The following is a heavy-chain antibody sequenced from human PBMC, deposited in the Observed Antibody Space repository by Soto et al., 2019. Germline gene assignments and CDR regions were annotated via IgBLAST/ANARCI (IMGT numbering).Heavy chain of an antibody. CDR3: ARDDAFGNENGFDI. D-gene: IGHD1-1*01. CDR1: GFPFSTYG. CDR2: IVSDGSAK. Sequence: QVQLVESGGGVVQPGTSLRLSCAVSGFPFSTYGFHWVRQPPGKGLEWVAVIVSDGSAKYHADSVEGRFTISRDNSKDTLYLQMNSLRAEDTAVYYCARDDAFGNENGFDILGPGTMVTVSS. V-gene: IGHV3-33*01. J-gene: IGHJ3*02.